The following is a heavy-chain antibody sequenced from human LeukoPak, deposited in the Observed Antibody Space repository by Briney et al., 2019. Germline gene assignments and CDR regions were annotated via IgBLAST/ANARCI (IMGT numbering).Heavy chain of an antibody. D-gene: IGHD6-6*01. V-gene: IGHV3-7*01. CDR3: ARSSSGAFDC. Sequence: GGSLRLSCAASGFTSSSYWMSWVRQAPGKGLEWVANIKQDGSEKYYVDSVKGRFTISRDNAKNSLYLQTNSLRAEDTAVYYCARSSSGAFDCWGQGTLVTVSS. CDR2: IKQDGSEK. CDR1: GFTSSSYW. J-gene: IGHJ4*02.